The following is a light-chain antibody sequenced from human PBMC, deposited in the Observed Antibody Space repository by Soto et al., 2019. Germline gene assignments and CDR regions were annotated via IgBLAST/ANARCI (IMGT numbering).Light chain of an antibody. J-gene: IGKJ4*01. V-gene: IGKV3-15*01. CDR3: QQHNDWPLT. CDR1: QSVSNN. Sequence: EIVMTHSPATLSVSPGERVTLSCRASQSVSNNLAWYQQKPGQAPRLLIYGATDTATGIPARFSGSGSGTEFTLTISSLQSEDFAVYYCQQHNDWPLTFGGGTKVEIK. CDR2: GAT.